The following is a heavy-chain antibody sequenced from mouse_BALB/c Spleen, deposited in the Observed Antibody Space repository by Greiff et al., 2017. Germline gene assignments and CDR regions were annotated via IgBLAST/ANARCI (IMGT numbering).Heavy chain of an antibody. D-gene: IGHD3-2*01. CDR2: ISDGGSYT. CDR3: ARVDSSGYYAMDY. Sequence: EVHLVESGGGLVKPGGSLKLSCAASGFTFSDYYMYWVRQTPEKRLEWVATISDGGSYTYYPDSVKGRFTISRDNAKNNLYLQMSSLKSEDTAMYYCARVDSSGYYAMDYWGQGTSVTVSS. V-gene: IGHV5-4*02. J-gene: IGHJ4*01. CDR1: GFTFSDYY.